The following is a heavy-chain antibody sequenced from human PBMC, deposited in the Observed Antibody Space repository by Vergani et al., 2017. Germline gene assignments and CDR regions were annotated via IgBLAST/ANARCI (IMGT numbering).Heavy chain of an antibody. V-gene: IGHV3-23*01. CDR2: IGSGGDT. Sequence: EVQLLESGGALVQPGGSLRLSCAASGFTFSTTAMTWVRQAPGKGLQWVSGIGSGGDTYYADSVKGRFTISRDNSKNTLYLQMNSLRADDAAVYYCAKGGCGSHCDYWGQGTQVTVSS. CDR3: AKGGCGSHCDY. D-gene: IGHD5-12*01. J-gene: IGHJ4*02. CDR1: GFTFSTTA.